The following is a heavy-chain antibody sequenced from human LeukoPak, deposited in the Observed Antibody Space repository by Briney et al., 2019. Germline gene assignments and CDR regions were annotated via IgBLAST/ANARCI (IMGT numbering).Heavy chain of an antibody. D-gene: IGHD6-13*01. CDR2: IRSKAYGGTT. Sequence: GGSLRLSCTASGFTFGDYAMSWVRQAPGKGLEWVGFIRSKAYGGTTEYAASVKGSFTISRDDSKSIAYLQMNSLKTEDTGVYYCTRTYRSSWYDGFDIWGQGTMVTVSS. J-gene: IGHJ3*02. V-gene: IGHV3-49*04. CDR3: TRTYRSSWYDGFDI. CDR1: GFTFGDYA.